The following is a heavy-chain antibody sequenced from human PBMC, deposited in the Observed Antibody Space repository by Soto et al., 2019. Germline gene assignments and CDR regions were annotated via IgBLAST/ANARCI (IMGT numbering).Heavy chain of an antibody. CDR2: ISYDGSNK. J-gene: IGHJ4*02. V-gene: IGHV3-30*18. D-gene: IGHD6-19*01. CDR3: AKEKGSIAVAGTGFDY. CDR1: GFTFSSYG. Sequence: GGSLRLSCAASGFTFSSYGMHWVRQAPGKGLEWVAVISYDGSNKYYADSVKGRFTISRDNSKNTLYLQMNSLRAEDTAVYYCAKEKGSIAVAGTGFDYWGQGTLVTVSS.